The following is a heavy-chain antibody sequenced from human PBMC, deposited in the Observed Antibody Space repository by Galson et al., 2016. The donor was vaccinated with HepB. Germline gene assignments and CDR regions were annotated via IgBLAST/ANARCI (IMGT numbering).Heavy chain of an antibody. CDR1: GGSVSSGSYY. D-gene: IGHD2-2*01. CDR2: IYYNGNENG. V-gene: IGHV4-61*01. Sequence: SETLSLTCTVSGGSVSSGSYYCSWIRQPPGKGLEWIGLIYYNGNENGKDNPSLKSRVAISVDTSKNQFSLKLNSVTAADTAVYYCARAPSSEYQPHYYGMDDWGQGTAVTVSS. J-gene: IGHJ6*02. CDR3: ARAPSSEYQPHYYGMDD.